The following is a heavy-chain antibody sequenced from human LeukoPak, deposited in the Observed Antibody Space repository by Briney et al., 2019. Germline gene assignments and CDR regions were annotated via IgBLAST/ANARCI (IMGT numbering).Heavy chain of an antibody. Sequence: SETLSLTCTVSGGSISSYYWSWIRQPPGKGLEWIGYIYYSGSTNYNPSLKSRVTISVDTSKNRFSLKLSSVTAADTAVYYCARDAHSTPFGYWGQGTLVTVSS. CDR3: ARDAHSTPFGY. CDR1: GGSISSYY. V-gene: IGHV4-59*01. CDR2: IYYSGST. D-gene: IGHD3-10*01. J-gene: IGHJ4*02.